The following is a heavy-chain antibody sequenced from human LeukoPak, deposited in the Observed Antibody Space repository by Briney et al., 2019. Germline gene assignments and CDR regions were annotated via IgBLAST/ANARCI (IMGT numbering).Heavy chain of an antibody. J-gene: IGHJ4*02. CDR3: ARTHYDILTGYYVFDY. CDR2: IKQDGSEK. CDR1: GFTFSSYW. V-gene: IGHV3-7*01. Sequence: GGSLRLSCAASGFTFSSYWMSWVRQAPGKGLEWVAHIKQDGSEKYYVDSVKGRFTLSRDNAKNSLYLQMSSLRVEDTAVYYCARTHYDILTGYYVFDYWGQGTLVTVSS. D-gene: IGHD3-9*01.